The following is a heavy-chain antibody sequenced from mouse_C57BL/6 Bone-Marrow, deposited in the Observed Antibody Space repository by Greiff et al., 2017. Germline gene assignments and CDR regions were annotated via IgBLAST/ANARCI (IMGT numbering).Heavy chain of an antibody. CDR3: ARNTLYDIYAMDY. D-gene: IGHD2-12*01. J-gene: IGHJ4*01. CDR1: GYTFASYW. V-gene: IGHV1-64*01. CDR2: IHPNSGST. Sequence: QVQLQQPGAELVKPGASVKLSCKASGYTFASYWMHWVKQRPGQGLEWIGMIHPNSGSTNYNEKFKSQATLTVDKSSSTAYMQLSRLTSEDSAVYYCARNTLYDIYAMDYWDQGTSVTVSS.